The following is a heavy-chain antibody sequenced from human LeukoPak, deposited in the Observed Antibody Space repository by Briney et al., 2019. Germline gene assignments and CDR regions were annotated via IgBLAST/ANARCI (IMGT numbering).Heavy chain of an antibody. J-gene: IGHJ6*03. D-gene: IGHD1-26*01. CDR2: ISSTSSYI. CDR1: GFTFSSYS. CDR3: ARVVGYYYYMDV. V-gene: IGHV3-21*01. Sequence: GGSLRLSCSASGFTFSSYSINRVRQAPGKGLEWVSSISSTSSYIYYADSVKGRFTISRDNTQNSLYLQMNSLRAEDTAVYYCARVVGYYYYMDVWGKGTTVTVSS.